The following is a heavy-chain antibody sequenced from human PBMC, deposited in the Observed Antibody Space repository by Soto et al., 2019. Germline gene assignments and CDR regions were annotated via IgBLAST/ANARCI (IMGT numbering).Heavy chain of an antibody. J-gene: IGHJ6*04. CDR3: ARDNDRPQIGGNYCCMVDV. CDR2: IMPIFRTP. V-gene: IGHV1-69*14. Sequence: QVQLEQSGAEVKKPGSSVKVSCKASGCTFRNSAISWVRQAPGQGLEWMGGIMPIFRTPDYAHKFQGRVTITADKTTSTAYRAVSVLRSDDTSVYYCARDNDRPQIGGNYCCMVDVGGDGTAVTVTS. CDR1: GCTFRNSA. D-gene: IGHD1-7*01.